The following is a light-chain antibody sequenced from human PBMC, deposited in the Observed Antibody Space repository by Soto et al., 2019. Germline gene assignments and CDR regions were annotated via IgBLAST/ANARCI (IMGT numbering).Light chain of an antibody. CDR3: MQSLQTPPWT. CDR2: LGS. CDR1: QSLLHSNGYTY. V-gene: IGKV2-28*01. Sequence: DIVMTQSPLSLSVTPGEPASISCRSSQSLLHSNGYTYLDWYLQKPGQSPQLLIYLGSNRASGVLDRFSGSGSGTDFTLKISRVEAEDVGIYYCMQSLQTPPWTFGQGTKVEIK. J-gene: IGKJ1*01.